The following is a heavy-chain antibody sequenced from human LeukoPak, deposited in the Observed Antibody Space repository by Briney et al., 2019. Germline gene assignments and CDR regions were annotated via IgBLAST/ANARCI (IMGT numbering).Heavy chain of an antibody. D-gene: IGHD6-19*01. CDR3: ARAGSSGWYKTYYYMDV. J-gene: IGHJ6*03. Sequence: ASVTVSCKASGYTFTSYGISWVRQAPGQGLEWMGWISAYNGNTNYAQKLQGRVTMTTDTSTSTAYMELRSLRSDDTAVYYCARAGSSGWYKTYYYMDVWGKGTTVTVSS. CDR1: GYTFTSYG. V-gene: IGHV1-18*01. CDR2: ISAYNGNT.